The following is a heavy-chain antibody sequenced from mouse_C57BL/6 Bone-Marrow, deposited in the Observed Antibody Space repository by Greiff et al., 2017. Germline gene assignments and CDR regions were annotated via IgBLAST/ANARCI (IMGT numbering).Heavy chain of an antibody. J-gene: IGHJ2*01. Sequence: EVQLQQSGAELVRPGASVKLSCTASGFNIKDDYIHWVKQRPEQCLEWIGWIDPEIGDTESASKFQGKATITSDTSSNTAYLQLSSLTSEDTAVYYCSSFDGNYFDFWGQGTPLTVAS. V-gene: IGHV14-4*01. CDR3: SSFDGNYFDF. D-gene: IGHD2-3*01. CDR2: IDPEIGDT. CDR1: GFNIKDDY.